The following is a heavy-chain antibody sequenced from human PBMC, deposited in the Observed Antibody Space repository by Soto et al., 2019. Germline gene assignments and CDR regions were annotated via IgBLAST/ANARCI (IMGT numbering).Heavy chain of an antibody. CDR2: IYHSGIT. Sequence: SETLSLTCAVSGGSISSGGYSWSWIRQPPGKGLEWIGYIYHSGITSYNPSLKSRLTISVDRSNNQFSLKLNSVTAADTAVYYCARAHSSDWYYYFDPWGQGALVTVSS. J-gene: IGHJ5*02. CDR3: ARAHSSDWYYYFDP. D-gene: IGHD6-13*01. CDR1: GGSISSGGYS. V-gene: IGHV4-30-2*01.